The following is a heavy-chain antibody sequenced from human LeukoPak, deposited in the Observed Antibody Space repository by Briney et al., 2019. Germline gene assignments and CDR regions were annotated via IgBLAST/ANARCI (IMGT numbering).Heavy chain of an antibody. CDR1: GFTFSSYA. D-gene: IGHD6-19*01. CDR3: ARDLIAVAGDVLDY. V-gene: IGHV3-30-3*01. CDR2: ISYDGSNK. J-gene: IGHJ4*02. Sequence: GGSLRLSCAASGFTFSSYAMHWVRQAPGKGLEWVAVISYDGSNKYYADSVKGRFTISRDNSKNTLYLQTNSLRAEDTAVYYCARDLIAVAGDVLDYWGQGTLVTVSS.